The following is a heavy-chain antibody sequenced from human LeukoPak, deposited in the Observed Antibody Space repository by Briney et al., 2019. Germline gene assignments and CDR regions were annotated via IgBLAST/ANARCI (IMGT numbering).Heavy chain of an antibody. CDR1: GGSFSGYS. V-gene: IGHV4-34*01. CDR3: ARGEAAAAADWYFDL. CDR2: INHSGSA. J-gene: IGHJ2*01. Sequence: PSETLXLTCAVYGGSFSGYSWSWIRQPPGKGLEWIGEINHSGSARYNPSLKSRVTISVDTSKNQFSLRLSSVIAADTAVYYCARGEAAAAADWYFDLWGRGTLVTVSS. D-gene: IGHD6-13*01.